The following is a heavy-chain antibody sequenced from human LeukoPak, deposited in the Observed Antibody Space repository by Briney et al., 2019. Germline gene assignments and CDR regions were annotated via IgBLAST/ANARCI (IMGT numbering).Heavy chain of an antibody. CDR2: ISSSSSYT. D-gene: IGHD1-26*01. CDR1: GFTFSNAW. V-gene: IGHV3-11*05. CDR3: ARASGEGFDY. Sequence: GGSLRLSCAASGFTFSNAWMSWIRQAPGKGLEWVSYISSSSSYTNYADSVKGRFTISRDNAKNSLYLQMNSLRAEDTAVYYCARASGEGFDYWGQGTLVTVSS. J-gene: IGHJ4*02.